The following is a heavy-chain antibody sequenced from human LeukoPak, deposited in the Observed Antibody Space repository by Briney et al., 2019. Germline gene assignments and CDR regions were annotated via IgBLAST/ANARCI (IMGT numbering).Heavy chain of an antibody. CDR1: GFTLSTYA. CDR2: ISGSGDST. CDR3: ARDRGRYYDSRGFYWGYYFDS. Sequence: GGSLSLSCAASGFTLSTYAVNWLRQAPGEGLEWGSTISGSGDSTYYADSVKGRFTISRDNSKDTLYLQMSSVRVDDTAVYYCARDRGRYYDSRGFYWGYYFDSWGQGILVTVST. J-gene: IGHJ4*02. V-gene: IGHV3-23*01. D-gene: IGHD3-22*01.